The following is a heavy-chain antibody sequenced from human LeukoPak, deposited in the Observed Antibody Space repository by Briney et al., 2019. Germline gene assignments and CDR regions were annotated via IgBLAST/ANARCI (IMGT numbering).Heavy chain of an antibody. Sequence: GESLKISCKASGYNFTSYWIGWVRQMPGKGLEWMGIVYPGDSDTRYSPSFQGQVTISADKSITTASLHWSSLKASDTAMYYCASFHVSGGYYNGLHYWGQGTLVTVSS. J-gene: IGHJ4*02. V-gene: IGHV5-51*01. D-gene: IGHD3-10*01. CDR3: ASFHVSGGYYNGLHY. CDR1: GYNFTSYW. CDR2: VYPGDSDT.